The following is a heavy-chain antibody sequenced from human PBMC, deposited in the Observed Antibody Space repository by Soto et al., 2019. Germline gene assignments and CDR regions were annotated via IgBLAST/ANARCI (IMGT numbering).Heavy chain of an antibody. D-gene: IGHD3-3*01. V-gene: IGHV4-59*01. Sequence: SETLSLTCTVSGGSISSYYWSWIRQPPGKGLEWIGYIYYSGSTNYNPTLKSRVTISVDTFKNQFSLKLSSVTAADTAVYYCARGVRFLECPKEPSCYGMDVWGQGTTVTVSS. CDR3: ARGVRFLECPKEPSCYGMDV. J-gene: IGHJ6*02. CDR2: IYYSGST. CDR1: GGSISSYY.